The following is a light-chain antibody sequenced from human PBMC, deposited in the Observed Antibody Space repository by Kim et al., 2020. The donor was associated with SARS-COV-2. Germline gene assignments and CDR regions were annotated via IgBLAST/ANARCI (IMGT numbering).Light chain of an antibody. J-gene: IGLJ3*02. CDR1: NDNVGRQG. V-gene: IGLV10-54*01. CDR2: RNN. Sequence: QAGLTQPPSVSKDLRQTATLTCTGNNDNVGRQGAAWLQQHQGHPPKVLSDRNNNRRSGISERFSASRSGNTASLIITGLQSEDEADYYCSAWEISLNAVVFGGGTQLTVL. CDR3: SAWEISLNAVV.